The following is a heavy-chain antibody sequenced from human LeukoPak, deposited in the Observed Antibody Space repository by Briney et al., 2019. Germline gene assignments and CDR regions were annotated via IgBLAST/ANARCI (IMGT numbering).Heavy chain of an antibody. CDR1: GFTFSSYA. CDR2: IPYDGSNK. V-gene: IGHV3-30*04. J-gene: IGHJ4*02. D-gene: IGHD5-12*01. CDR3: ARASPRYSGYDFKHGIDY. Sequence: GRSLRLSCAASGFTFSSYAMHWVRQAPGKGLEWVAVIPYDGSNKYYADSVKGRFTISRDNSKNTLYLQMNSLRAEDTAVYYCARASPRYSGYDFKHGIDYWGQGTLVTVSS.